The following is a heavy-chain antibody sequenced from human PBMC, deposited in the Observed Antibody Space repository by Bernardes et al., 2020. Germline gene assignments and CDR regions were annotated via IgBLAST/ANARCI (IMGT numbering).Heavy chain of an antibody. V-gene: IGHV2-5*02. D-gene: IGHD3-16*01. Sequence: SGPTLVKPTQTLTLTCTFSGFSLSTNGVGVGWIRQPPGKALEWLALFYWDDDKRYSPSLQSRLTLTEGTSKNQVFLTMTNVDPIDTATYFCVHSIRRTTLRLAYYFDSWGQGTLVTVSS. CDR1: GFSLSTNGVG. J-gene: IGHJ4*02. CDR2: FYWDDDK. CDR3: VHSIRRTTLRLAYYFDS.